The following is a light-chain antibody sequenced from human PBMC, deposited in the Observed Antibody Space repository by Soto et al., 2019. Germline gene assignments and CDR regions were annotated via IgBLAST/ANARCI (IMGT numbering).Light chain of an antibody. CDR3: MQALQTPPT. J-gene: IGKJ1*01. V-gene: IGKV2-28*01. CDR2: LGS. CDR1: QSLLYSNGYNY. Sequence: DIVMTQSPLSLPVTPGEPASISCRSSQSLLYSNGYNYLDWYLQKPGQSPQLLIYLGSNRASGVPGRFSGSGSGTDFTLKISRVEAEDVGVYYCMQALQTPPTFGQGTKVEIK.